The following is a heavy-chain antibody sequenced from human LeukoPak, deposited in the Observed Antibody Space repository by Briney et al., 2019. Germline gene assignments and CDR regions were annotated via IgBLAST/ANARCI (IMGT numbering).Heavy chain of an antibody. CDR3: ARSNDYDYHFNY. CDR1: GGSFNNYA. Sequence: SVKVSCKASGGSFNNYAVTWVRRAPGQGLEWMGGFIPILDTTNYAPNFQGRVTITTDESSTTAYMELSSLKWEDTALYYCARSNDYDYHFNYWGQGTLVTVSS. CDR2: FIPILDTT. D-gene: IGHD5-12*01. J-gene: IGHJ4*02. V-gene: IGHV1-69*05.